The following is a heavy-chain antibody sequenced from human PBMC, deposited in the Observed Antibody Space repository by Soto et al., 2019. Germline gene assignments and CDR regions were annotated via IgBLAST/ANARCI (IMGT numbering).Heavy chain of an antibody. CDR1: GYTLTDNY. V-gene: IGHV1-2*02. D-gene: IGHD4-4*01. J-gene: IGHJ4*02. Sequence: ASVKVSCKASGYTLTDNYMHWVREAPGQGLEWMGWINPNGGTNYAQQFQGRVTMTRDTSISTAYMELSRLRSDDTAVYYCARSLTTLRALHDYWRQRTLDTVSS. CDR2: INPNGGT. CDR3: ARSLTTLRALHDY.